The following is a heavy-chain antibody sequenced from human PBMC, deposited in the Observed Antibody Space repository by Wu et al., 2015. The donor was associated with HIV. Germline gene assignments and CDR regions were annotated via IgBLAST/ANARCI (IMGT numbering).Heavy chain of an antibody. J-gene: IGHJ3*02. CDR1: GYAFTGHY. D-gene: IGHD3-10*01. Sequence: QVQLVQSGAEVKKPGASVKVSCKASGYAFTGHYIHWVRQAPGQGLEWMGWINPERGVTNFPQKFQGRVTMTRDTSIKTVYMELSSLRSDDMAVYYCVRDLLWAEDRDAFDIWGQGTMVTVYS. CDR2: INPERGVT. V-gene: IGHV1-2*02. CDR3: VRDLLWAEDRDAFDI.